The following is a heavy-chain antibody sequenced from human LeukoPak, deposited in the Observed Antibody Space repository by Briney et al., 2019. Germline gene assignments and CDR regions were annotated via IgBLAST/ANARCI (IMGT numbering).Heavy chain of an antibody. V-gene: IGHV4-34*01. Sequence: SETLSLTCAVYGGSFSGYYWSWIRQPPGKGLEWIGEINHSGSTNYNPSLKSRVTISVDTSKNQFSLKLSSVTAADTAVYYCARGGRPHARCFDYWGQGTLVTVSS. D-gene: IGHD6-6*01. CDR1: GGSFSGYY. CDR2: INHSGST. J-gene: IGHJ4*02. CDR3: ARGGRPHARCFDY.